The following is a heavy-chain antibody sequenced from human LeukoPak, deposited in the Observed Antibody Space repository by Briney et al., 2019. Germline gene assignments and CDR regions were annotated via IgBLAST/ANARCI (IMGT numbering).Heavy chain of an antibody. D-gene: IGHD3-22*01. Sequence: GGSLRLSCAVSGFTFSGYNVNWVRQAPGKGLEWVSAISGSGGSTYYADSVKGRFTISRDNSKNTLYLQMNSLRAEDTAVYYCAKTGLWSMIVGNFDYRGQGTLVTVSS. CDR2: ISGSGGST. CDR1: GFTFSGYN. V-gene: IGHV3-23*01. CDR3: AKTGLWSMIVGNFDY. J-gene: IGHJ4*02.